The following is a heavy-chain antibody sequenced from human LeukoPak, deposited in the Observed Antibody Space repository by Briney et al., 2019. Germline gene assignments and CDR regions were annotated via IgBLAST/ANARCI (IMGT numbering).Heavy chain of an antibody. J-gene: IGHJ4*02. Sequence: GGSLRLACAASGFSFSSFSMNWVRQAPGKGLEWVSYISGGSSFTYYVDSVKGRFTISRDNAKNSLYLQMNSLRAEDTAVYYCARDLGYSSGPNYWGQGTRVTVSS. D-gene: IGHD6-19*01. CDR2: ISGGSSFT. CDR1: GFSFSSFS. V-gene: IGHV3-21*01. CDR3: ARDLGYSSGPNY.